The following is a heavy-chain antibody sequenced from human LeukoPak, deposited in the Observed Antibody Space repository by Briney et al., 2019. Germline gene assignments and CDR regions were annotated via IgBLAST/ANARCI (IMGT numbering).Heavy chain of an antibody. V-gene: IGHV3-30*02. D-gene: IGHD6-13*01. CDR2: MSYDEFNT. CDR3: AKDRRVAAAGYYFDY. J-gene: IGHJ4*02. CDR1: GFSFSNYG. Sequence: GGSLRLSCAASGFSFSNYGMHWVRQAPGKGLEWVAFMSYDEFNTDFGDSVKGRSTMSRDNSNTLYLQMYSLRPEDTAVYYCAKDRRVAAAGYYFDYWGQGTLVTVSS.